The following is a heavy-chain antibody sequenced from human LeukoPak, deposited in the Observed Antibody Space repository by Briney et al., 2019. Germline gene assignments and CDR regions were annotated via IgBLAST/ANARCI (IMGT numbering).Heavy chain of an antibody. CDR2: IRYDGSNK. D-gene: IGHD5-24*01. CDR1: GFTFSSYG. V-gene: IGHV3-30*02. CDR3: AKDGGGWLQLSFDY. J-gene: IGHJ4*02. Sequence: PGGSLRLSCAASGFTFSSYGIHWVRQAPGKGLEWVAFIRYDGSNKHYADSVKGRFTISRDNSKNTLFLQMNSLRAEDTAVYYCAKDGGGWLQLSFDYWGQGTLVTVSS.